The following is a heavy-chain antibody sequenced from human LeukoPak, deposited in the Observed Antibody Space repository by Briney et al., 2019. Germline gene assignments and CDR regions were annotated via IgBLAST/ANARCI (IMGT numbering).Heavy chain of an antibody. CDR2: ISYDGSNK. V-gene: IGHV3-30*03. J-gene: IGHJ4*02. Sequence: GGSLRLSCAASGFTFSSYGMHWVRQAPGKGLEWVAVISYDGSNKYYADSVKGRFTISRDNSKNTLYLQMNSLRAEDTAVYYCARDGDGYNWFDYWGQGTLVTVSS. CDR3: ARDGDGYNWFDY. CDR1: GFTFSSYG. D-gene: IGHD5-24*01.